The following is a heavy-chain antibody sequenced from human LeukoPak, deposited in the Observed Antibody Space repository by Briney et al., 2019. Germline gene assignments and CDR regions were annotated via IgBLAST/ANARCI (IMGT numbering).Heavy chain of an antibody. CDR2: IYYSGST. CDR3: ARRMGSSWSLDY. J-gene: IGHJ4*02. D-gene: IGHD6-13*01. Sequence: PSETLSLTCTVSGGSISSSSYYWGWIRQPPGKGLEWIGSIYYSGSTYYNPSLKSRVTISVDTSKNQFSLKLSSVTAADTAVYYCARRMGSSWSLDYWGQGTLVTVSS. V-gene: IGHV4-39*01. CDR1: GGSISSSSYY.